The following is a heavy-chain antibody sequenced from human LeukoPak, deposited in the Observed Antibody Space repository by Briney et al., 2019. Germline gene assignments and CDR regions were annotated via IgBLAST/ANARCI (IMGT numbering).Heavy chain of an antibody. CDR1: GFTFRNYA. Sequence: GGSLRLSCAASGFTFRNYAMTWVRQAPGKGLGWVSVVTGNGDTTYYADSLKGRFTISRDNSRNTLYLQMNSLRAEDTAVYHCARNAADCTTSACYDSWGQGTLVTVSS. V-gene: IGHV3-23*01. D-gene: IGHD2-8*01. J-gene: IGHJ4*02. CDR3: ARNAADCTTSACYDS. CDR2: VTGNGDTT.